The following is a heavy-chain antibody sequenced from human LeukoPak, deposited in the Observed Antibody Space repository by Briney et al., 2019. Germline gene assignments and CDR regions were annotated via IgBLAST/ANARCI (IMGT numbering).Heavy chain of an antibody. CDR3: ARGEVVVVTAIRYYYYGMDV. Sequence: EASVKVSCKASGGTFSSCTISWVRQAPGQGLEWMGRIIPILGIANYAQKFQGRVTITADKSTSTAYMELSSLRSEDTAVYYCARGEVVVVTAIRYYYYGMDVWGQGTTVTVSS. CDR2: IIPILGIA. CDR1: GGTFSSCT. J-gene: IGHJ6*02. V-gene: IGHV1-69*02. D-gene: IGHD2-21*02.